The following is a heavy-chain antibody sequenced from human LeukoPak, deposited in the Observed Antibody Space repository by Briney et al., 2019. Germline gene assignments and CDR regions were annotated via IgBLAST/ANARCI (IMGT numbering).Heavy chain of an antibody. Sequence: PGGSLRLSCAASGFTSGLTFDDYGMNWVRQVPGKGLEWFSAISGSGGSTYYADSVKGRFTISRDNSKNTLYLQMNSLRAEDTAVYYCAKVGLTMVRGVISYFDYRGQGTLVTVSS. CDR3: AKVGLTMVRGVISYFDY. D-gene: IGHD3-10*01. V-gene: IGHV3-23*01. CDR1: GFTSGLTFDDYG. J-gene: IGHJ4*02. CDR2: ISGSGGST.